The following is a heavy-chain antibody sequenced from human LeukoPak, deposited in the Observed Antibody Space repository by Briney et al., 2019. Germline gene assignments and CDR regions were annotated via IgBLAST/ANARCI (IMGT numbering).Heavy chain of an antibody. Sequence: GASVKVSCKASGGTFSSYAISWVRQAPGQGLEWMGGIIPIFGTANYAQKFQGRVTITADESTSTAYMELSSLRSEDTAVYYCARDLGAAGTSPFDYWGQGTLVTVSS. D-gene: IGHD6-13*01. V-gene: IGHV1-69*01. J-gene: IGHJ4*02. CDR2: IIPIFGTA. CDR1: GGTFSSYA. CDR3: ARDLGAAGTSPFDY.